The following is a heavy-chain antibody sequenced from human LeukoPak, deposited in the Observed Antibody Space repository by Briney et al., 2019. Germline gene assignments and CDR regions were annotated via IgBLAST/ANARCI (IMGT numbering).Heavy chain of an antibody. CDR2: IYSGGST. D-gene: IGHD6-19*01. CDR3: ARVGYEAVAGTNWFDP. Sequence: GGSLRLSCAASGFTVSSNYMSWVRQAPGKGLEWVSVIYSGGSTYYADSVKGRFTISRDNSKNTLYLQMNSLRAEDTAVYYCARVGYEAVAGTNWFDPWGQGTLVTVSS. V-gene: IGHV3-66*01. J-gene: IGHJ5*02. CDR1: GFTVSSNY.